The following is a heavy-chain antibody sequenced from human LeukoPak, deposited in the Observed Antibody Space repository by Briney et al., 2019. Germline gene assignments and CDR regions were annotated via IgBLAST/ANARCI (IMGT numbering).Heavy chain of an antibody. J-gene: IGHJ4*02. D-gene: IGHD5-18*01. CDR3: ARVLWSSLQTYYFDY. CDR2: SGST. V-gene: IGHV4-38-2*02. Sequence: SETLSLTCTVSGYSISSGYYWGWIRQPPGKGLEWIGSGSTYYNPSLKSRVTISVDTSKNQFSLKLSSVTAADTAVYYCARVLWSSLQTYYFDYWGQGTLVTVSS. CDR1: GYSISSGYY.